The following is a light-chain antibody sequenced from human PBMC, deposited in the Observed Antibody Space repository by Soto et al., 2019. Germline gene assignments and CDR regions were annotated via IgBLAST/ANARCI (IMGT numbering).Light chain of an antibody. CDR2: GNS. J-gene: IGLJ3*02. CDR3: QSYDSSLSGVV. Sequence: QPVLTQPPSVSGAPGQSVTISCTGSSSNIGAGYDVHWYQQLPGTAPKLLIYGNSNRPSGVPKRFSGSKSGTSASLAITGLQVEDEADYYCQSYDSSLSGVVFGGGTKVTVL. CDR1: SSNIGAGYD. V-gene: IGLV1-40*01.